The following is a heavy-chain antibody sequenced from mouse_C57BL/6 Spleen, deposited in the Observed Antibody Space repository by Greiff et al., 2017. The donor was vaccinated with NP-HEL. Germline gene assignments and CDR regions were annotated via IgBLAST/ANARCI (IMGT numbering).Heavy chain of an antibody. J-gene: IGHJ2*01. Sequence: QVHVKQSGAELVKPGASVKISCKASGYAFSSYWMNWVKQRPGKGLEWIGQIYPGDGDTNYNGKFKGKATLTADKSSSTAYMQLSSLTSGDSAVYFCASYTTVVSSFDYWGQGTTLTVSS. CDR3: ASYTTVVSSFDY. V-gene: IGHV1-80*01. CDR2: IYPGDGDT. D-gene: IGHD1-1*01. CDR1: GYAFSSYW.